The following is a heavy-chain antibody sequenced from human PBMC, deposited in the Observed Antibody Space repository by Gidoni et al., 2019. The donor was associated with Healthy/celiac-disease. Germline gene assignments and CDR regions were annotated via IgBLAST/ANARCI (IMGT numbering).Heavy chain of an antibody. Sequence: QLQLQESGPGLVKPSETLSLTCTVSGGSISSSSYYWGWIRQPPGKGLEWLGSIYYSGSTYYNPSLKSRVTISVDTSKNQFSLKLSSVTAADTAVYYCARHLYGGNSGYFDYWGQGTLVTVSS. CDR2: IYYSGST. D-gene: IGHD4-17*01. V-gene: IGHV4-39*01. CDR1: GGSISSSSYY. J-gene: IGHJ4*02. CDR3: ARHLYGGNSGYFDY.